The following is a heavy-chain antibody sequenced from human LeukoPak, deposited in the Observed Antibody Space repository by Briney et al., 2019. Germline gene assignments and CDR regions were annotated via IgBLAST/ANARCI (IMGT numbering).Heavy chain of an antibody. CDR1: GGTFSSYA. Sequence: SVKVSCKASGGTFSSYAISWVRQAPGQGLEWMGRIIPILGIANYAQKFQGRVTITADKSTSTAYMELSSLRSEDTAVYYCARDRYPYGSGSYYNPTVDYWGQGTLVTVSS. J-gene: IGHJ4*02. CDR2: IIPILGIA. V-gene: IGHV1-69*04. D-gene: IGHD3-10*01. CDR3: ARDRYPYGSGSYYNPTVDY.